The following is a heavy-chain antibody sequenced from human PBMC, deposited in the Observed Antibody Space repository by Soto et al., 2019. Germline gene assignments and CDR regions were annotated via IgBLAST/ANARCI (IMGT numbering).Heavy chain of an antibody. Sequence: EEQLLESGGDLVQPGGSLKLSCAASGFTFSSYAMNWVRQAPGKGLEWVSSINGNGRKTSYADSVRGRFNISRDNSKKTLFLHVNSLRAEDTAVYYCVKDLNFDFWTGYRYYAMEIWGQGTTVTVS. J-gene: IGHJ6*02. D-gene: IGHD3-3*01. CDR1: GFTFSSYA. CDR2: INGNGRKT. V-gene: IGHV3-23*01. CDR3: VKDLNFDFWTGYRYYAMEI.